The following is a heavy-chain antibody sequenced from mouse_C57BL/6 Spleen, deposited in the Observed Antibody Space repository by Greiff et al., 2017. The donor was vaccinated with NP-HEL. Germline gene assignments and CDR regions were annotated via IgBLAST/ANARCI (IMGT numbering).Heavy chain of an antibody. CDR2: IRLKSDNYAT. J-gene: IGHJ2*01. V-gene: IGHV6-3*01. CDR3: TRDRRYYFDY. D-gene: IGHD3-3*01. CDR1: GFTFSNYW. Sequence: EVKLMESGGGLVQPGGSMKLSCVASGFTFSNYWMNWVRQSPEKGLEWVAQIRLKSDNYATHYAESVKGRFTISRDDSKSSVYLQMNNLRAEDTGIYYCTRDRRYYFDYWGQGTTLTVSS.